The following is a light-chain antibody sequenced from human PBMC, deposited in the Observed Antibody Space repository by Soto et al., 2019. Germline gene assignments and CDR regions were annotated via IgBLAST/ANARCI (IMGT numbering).Light chain of an antibody. CDR1: QSVLYSSNNKNY. CDR3: QQYYSTPWA. J-gene: IGKJ1*01. V-gene: IGKV4-1*01. Sequence: DNVMSQSTECIAVSPGERATINCKSSQSVLYSSNNKNYLAWYQQKPGQPPKLLIYWASTRESGVPDRFSGSGSGTDFTLTISSRHAEDVAVYYCQQYYSTPWAFGQGTKVDIK. CDR2: WAS.